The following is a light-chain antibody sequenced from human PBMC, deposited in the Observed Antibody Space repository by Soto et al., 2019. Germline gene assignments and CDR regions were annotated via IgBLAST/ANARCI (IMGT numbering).Light chain of an antibody. Sequence: QSALTQPASVSGSPGQSITISCTGTSSDVGGYNYVSWYQQHPGKAPKLMIYDVSNRPSGVSNRFSGSKSGNTASLTISGLQAEDEADYYCISYTSRSVVFGGGTKLTVL. CDR1: SSDVGGYNY. V-gene: IGLV2-14*01. J-gene: IGLJ2*01. CDR2: DVS. CDR3: ISYTSRSVV.